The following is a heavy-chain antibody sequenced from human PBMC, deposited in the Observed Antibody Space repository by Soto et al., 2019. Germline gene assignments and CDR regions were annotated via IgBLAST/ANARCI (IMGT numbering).Heavy chain of an antibody. Sequence: GASVKVSCKASGYTFTSYAMHWVRQAPGQRLEWMGWINAGNGNTKYSQKFQGRVTITRDTSASTAYMELSSLRSEDTAVYYCARDPRQGSSWYRNLYYYYYGMDVWGQGTTVTVS. CDR2: INAGNGNT. V-gene: IGHV1-3*01. CDR3: ARDPRQGSSWYRNLYYYYYGMDV. CDR1: GYTFTSYA. J-gene: IGHJ6*02. D-gene: IGHD6-13*01.